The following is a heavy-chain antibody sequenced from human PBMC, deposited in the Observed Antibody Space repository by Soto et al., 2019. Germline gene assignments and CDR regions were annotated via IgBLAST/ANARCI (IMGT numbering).Heavy chain of an antibody. CDR2: ISWKSCSI. CDR3: AKGEGGGGYDPPFDY. J-gene: IGHJ4*02. V-gene: IGHV3-9*01. Sequence: DVQLVESGGGLVQPGRSLRLSCAASGFTFDDYAMHGVRQAPGKGLEWGSGISWKSCSIGYADSGKGRFTISRDNAKISLYLHKNCLSVEDTALEDWAKGEGGGGYDPPFDYWGQGTLVTVSS. CDR1: GFTFDDYA. D-gene: IGHD2-21*01.